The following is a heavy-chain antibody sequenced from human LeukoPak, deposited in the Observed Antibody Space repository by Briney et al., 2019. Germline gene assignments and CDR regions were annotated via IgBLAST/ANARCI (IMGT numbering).Heavy chain of an antibody. CDR2: ISSSSGTI. D-gene: IGHD1-26*01. CDR1: GFTFSSYS. Sequence: GGSLRLSCAAFGFTFSSYSMNWVRQPPGKGLDCVSYISSSSGTIYYADSLRVRLTISRDNAKNSLYLQMTSLRVEDTGVYYCAKDEADSGTYATTWGQGTLVTVSS. CDR3: AKDEADSGTYATT. J-gene: IGHJ5*02. V-gene: IGHV3-48*01.